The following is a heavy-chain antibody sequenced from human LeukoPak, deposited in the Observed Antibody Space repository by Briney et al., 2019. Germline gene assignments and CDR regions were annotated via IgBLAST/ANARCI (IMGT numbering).Heavy chain of an antibody. CDR2: IDWDDDK. Sequence: TLSLTCTVSGGSISSGDYYWSWIRQPPGKALEWLALIDWDDDKYYSTSLKTRLTISKDTSKNQVVLTMTNMDPVDTATYYCARTKATTVVTHFDYWGQGTLVTVSS. V-gene: IGHV2-70*18. CDR1: GGSISSGDYY. J-gene: IGHJ4*02. D-gene: IGHD4-23*01. CDR3: ARTKATTVVTHFDY.